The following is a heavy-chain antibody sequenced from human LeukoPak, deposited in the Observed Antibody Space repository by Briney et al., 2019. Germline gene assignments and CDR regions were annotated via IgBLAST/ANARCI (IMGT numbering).Heavy chain of an antibody. Sequence: SETLSLTCAVYGGSFSGYYWSWVRQPPGKGLEWIGEINHSGSTNYYPALKSRVTISVDTSRNQFSLKLSSVTAADTAVYYCARGPAGDDILTGYYPFDYWGQGTLVTVSS. D-gene: IGHD3-9*01. J-gene: IGHJ4*02. CDR1: GGSFSGYY. CDR3: ARGPAGDDILTGYYPFDY. V-gene: IGHV4-34*01. CDR2: INHSGST.